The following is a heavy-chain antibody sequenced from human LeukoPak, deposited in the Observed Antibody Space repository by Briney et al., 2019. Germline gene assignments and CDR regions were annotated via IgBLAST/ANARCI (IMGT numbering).Heavy chain of an antibody. CDR2: IRSKANSYAT. J-gene: IGHJ4*02. CDR1: GFTFSGSA. CDR3: TRQPEENYYGSGSCPDY. Sequence: GGSLRLSCAASGFTFSGSAMHWVRQASGKGLEWVGRIRSKANSYATAYAASVKGRFTISRDDSKNTAYLQMNSLKTEDTAVYYCTRQPEENYYGSGSCPDYWGQGTLVTVSS. V-gene: IGHV3-73*01. D-gene: IGHD3-10*01.